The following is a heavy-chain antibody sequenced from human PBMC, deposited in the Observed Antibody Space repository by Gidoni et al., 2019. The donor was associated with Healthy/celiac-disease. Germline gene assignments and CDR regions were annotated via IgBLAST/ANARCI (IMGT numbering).Heavy chain of an antibody. Sequence: EVQLVESGGGLVKPGGSLRLSCAASGFTFSSSSMNWVRQAPGKGLEWVSSISSSSSYIYYADSVKGRFTISRDNAKNSLYLQMNSLRAEDTAVYYCARAAVPRYDFWSGYFLTPDFDYWGQGTLVTVSS. V-gene: IGHV3-21*01. CDR3: ARAAVPRYDFWSGYFLTPDFDY. CDR1: GFTFSSSS. J-gene: IGHJ4*02. CDR2: ISSSSSYI. D-gene: IGHD3-3*01.